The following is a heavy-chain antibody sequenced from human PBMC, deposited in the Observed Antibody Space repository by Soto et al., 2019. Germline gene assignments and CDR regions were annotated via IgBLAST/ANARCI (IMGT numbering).Heavy chain of an antibody. J-gene: IGHJ4*02. CDR3: ARSFAHIVVVTAIQYYFDY. CDR1: GGSISSESYF. Sequence: SETLSLTCTVSGGSISSESYFWGWVRQPSGKGLEWVGTISYSGSPFFNPSLKGRATLSVDTSKNQFSLKLSSVTAADTAVYYCARSFAHIVVVTAIQYYFDYWGQGTLVTVSS. CDR2: ISYSGSP. V-gene: IGHV4-39*01. D-gene: IGHD2-21*02.